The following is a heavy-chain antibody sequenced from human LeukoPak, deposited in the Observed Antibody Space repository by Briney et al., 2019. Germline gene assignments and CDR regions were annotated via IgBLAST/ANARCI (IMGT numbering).Heavy chain of an antibody. CDR1: GFTFSSYE. Sequence: PGGSLRLSCAASGFTFSSYEMNWVRQAPGKGLDWVSYISSSGSAIYYADSVRGRFTISRDNAKNSLYLEMNSLRAEDTADYYVPRARRDCSGGSCYPDYNLFDPWGQGTLVTVSS. V-gene: IGHV3-48*03. J-gene: IGHJ5*02. CDR3: PRARRDCSGGSCYPDYNLFDP. D-gene: IGHD2-15*01. CDR2: ISSSGSAI.